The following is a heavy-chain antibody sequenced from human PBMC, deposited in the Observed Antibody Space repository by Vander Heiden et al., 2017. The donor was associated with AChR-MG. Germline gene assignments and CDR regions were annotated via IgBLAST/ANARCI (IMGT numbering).Heavy chain of an antibody. CDR2: INPNSGGT. J-gene: IGHJ3*02. V-gene: IGHV1-2*02. Sequence: QVQLVQSGAEVKKPGASVKVSCKASGYTFTDYYMHWVRQAPGQGLEWMGWINPNSGGTDYAQKFQGRVTMTRDTSISTAYMELRRLRPDDTAVYYCARLVVRGLVAAFHIWGQGTMVSVSS. CDR3: ARLVVRGLVAAFHI. D-gene: IGHD3-10*01. CDR1: GYTFTDYY.